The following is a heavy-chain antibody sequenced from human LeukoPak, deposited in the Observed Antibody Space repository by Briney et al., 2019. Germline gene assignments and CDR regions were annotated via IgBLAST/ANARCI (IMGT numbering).Heavy chain of an antibody. D-gene: IGHD3-22*01. CDR1: GDSISSDF. V-gene: IGHV4-4*07. J-gene: IGHJ3*02. CDR3: ASQSGYYSAFDI. Sequence: PSETLSLTCTVSGDSISSDFWSWIRQPAGKGLEWIGHIYFTGSTNYNPSLKSRVTMALDTSRSQLSLRLSSVTAADTAVYYCASQSGYYSAFDIWGQGTMVTVSS. CDR2: IYFTGST.